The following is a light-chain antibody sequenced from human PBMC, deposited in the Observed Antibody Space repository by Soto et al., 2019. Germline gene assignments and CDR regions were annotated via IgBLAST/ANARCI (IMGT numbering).Light chain of an antibody. CDR3: QQYNTYWT. Sequence: DIQMTQSPSTLSVSVVGRFTITFRASQNIGSWLAWYQQKPGKAPKVLIYDVSNLETGVPSRFSGSGSGTEFTLTISSLQPDDFATYYCQQYNTYWTFGQGTRWIS. CDR1: QNIGSW. CDR2: DVS. J-gene: IGKJ1*01. V-gene: IGKV1-5*01.